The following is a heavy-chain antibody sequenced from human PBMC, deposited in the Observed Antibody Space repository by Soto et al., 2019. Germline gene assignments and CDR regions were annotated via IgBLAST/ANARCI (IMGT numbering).Heavy chain of an antibody. D-gene: IGHD2-2*01. CDR3: ARVPDH. J-gene: IGHJ4*02. CDR2: IYNSVST. V-gene: IGHV4-31*03. Sequence: SETLSLTCTVSGGSINSGGYYWSWIRQHPGKGLEWIGYIYNSVSTYYNPSLKSRVTISLNTSENQFSLKLSSVTAADTAVYYCARVPDHWGQGTLVTVSS. CDR1: GGSINSGGYY.